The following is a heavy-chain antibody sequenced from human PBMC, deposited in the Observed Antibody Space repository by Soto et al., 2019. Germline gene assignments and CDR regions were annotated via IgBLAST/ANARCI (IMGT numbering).Heavy chain of an antibody. V-gene: IGHV4-39*01. CDR1: GGSVNSRSFY. D-gene: IGHD3-3*01. J-gene: IGHJ5*02. Sequence: QLQLQESGPGLVKPSETLSLTCSVSGGSVNSRSFYWGWIRQPPGKDLEWIGSVYYSGSAYYSPSLKSRVTISVDTSKNQFSLHLNSVTAADTAVYYCARHFTIVGVSILRLAWFDPWGQGTLVTVSS. CDR2: VYYSGSA. CDR3: ARHFTIVGVSILRLAWFDP.